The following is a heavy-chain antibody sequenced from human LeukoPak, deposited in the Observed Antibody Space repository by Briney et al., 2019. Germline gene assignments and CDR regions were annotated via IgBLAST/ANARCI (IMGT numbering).Heavy chain of an antibody. J-gene: IGHJ1*01. CDR2: IWYDGSKK. Sequence: PGGSLRLSCVASGFXFSRYGIHWVRQAPGKGLEWLAVIWYDGSKKNYADSVKGRFTISRDNSKNTLNLQMTSLRAEDTAVYYCARVSEDYSSGWYEEYFQYWGQGTLVIVSS. V-gene: IGHV3-33*01. CDR1: GFXFSRYG. D-gene: IGHD6-19*01. CDR3: ARVSEDYSSGWYEEYFQY.